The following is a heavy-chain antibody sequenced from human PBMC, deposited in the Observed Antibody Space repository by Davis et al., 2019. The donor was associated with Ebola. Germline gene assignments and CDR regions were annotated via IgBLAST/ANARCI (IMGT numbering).Heavy chain of an antibody. J-gene: IGHJ6*02. Sequence: GESLKISCAASGFTFSNYAMSWVRQAPGKGLEWVSGISDSGATTYYADSVKGRFTISRDNSKNTLYLQMNSLRADDTALYYCAKGGARYFYHYYGMDVWGQGTTVTVSS. V-gene: IGHV3-23*01. D-gene: IGHD2/OR15-2a*01. CDR1: GFTFSNYA. CDR2: ISDSGATT. CDR3: AKGGARYFYHYYGMDV.